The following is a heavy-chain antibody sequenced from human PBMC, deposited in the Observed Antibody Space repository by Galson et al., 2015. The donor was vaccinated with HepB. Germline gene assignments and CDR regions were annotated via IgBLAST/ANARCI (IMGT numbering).Heavy chain of an antibody. V-gene: IGHV1-18*04. CDR3: ARGSSPYYYHYFDH. CDR1: GYTFTSHG. Sequence: SVKVSCKGSGYTFTSHGINWLRQAPGQGLEWMGWISPSTHNTNYIQKFQGRLTMTTDTSTSTAYMELRSLRSDDTAVYYCARGSSPYYYHYFDHWGQGTLVTVSS. CDR2: ISPSTHNT. J-gene: IGHJ4*02. D-gene: IGHD3-22*01.